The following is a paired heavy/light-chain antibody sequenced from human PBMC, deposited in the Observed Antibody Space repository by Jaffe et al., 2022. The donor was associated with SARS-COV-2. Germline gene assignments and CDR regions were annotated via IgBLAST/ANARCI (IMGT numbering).Heavy chain of an antibody. CDR1: GGTFSSYT. CDR3: ARIVVVNNYYYGMDV. Sequence: QVQLVQSGAEVKKPGSSVKVSCKASGGTFSSYTISWVRQAPGQGLEWMGRIIPILGIANYAQKFQGRVTITADKSTSTAYMELSSLRSEDTAVYYCARIVVVNNYYYGMDVWGQGTTVTVSS. D-gene: IGHD3-22*01. J-gene: IGHJ6*02. CDR2: IIPILGIA. V-gene: IGHV1-69*02.
Light chain of an antibody. J-gene: IGKJ1*01. CDR1: QSVSSSY. CDR2: GAS. Sequence: EIVLTQSPGTLSLSPGERATLSCRASQSVSSSYLAWYQQKPGQAPRLLIYGASSRATGIPDRFSGSGSGTDFTLTISRLEPEDFAVYYCQQYGSSSWTFGQGTKVEIK. CDR3: QQYGSSSWT. V-gene: IGKV3-20*01.